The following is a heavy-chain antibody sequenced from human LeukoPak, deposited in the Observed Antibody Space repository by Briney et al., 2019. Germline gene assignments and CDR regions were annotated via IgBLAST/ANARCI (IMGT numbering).Heavy chain of an antibody. J-gene: IGHJ4*02. CDR3: ASRDTSYLDY. CDR2: IIPILGIA. CDR1: GGTFSSYA. D-gene: IGHD3-16*01. Sequence: ASVKVSCKASGGTFSSYAISWVRQAPGQGLEWMGRIIPILGIANYAQKFQGRVTITADKSTSTAYMELSSLRSEDTAVYYCASRDTSYLDYWAREPWPPSPQ. V-gene: IGHV1-69*04.